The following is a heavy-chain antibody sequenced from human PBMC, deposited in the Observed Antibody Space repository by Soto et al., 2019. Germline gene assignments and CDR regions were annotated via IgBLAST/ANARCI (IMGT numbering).Heavy chain of an antibody. CDR1: GDAISNYY. CDR3: ARGTRALITSFFAY. V-gene: IGHV4-59*01. Sequence: PSETLSLTCSVSGDAISNYYWSWIRQTPGRGLEWIGSVHGSGSTDYNPSLKGRVIILLHTSKSQFSLNLRSATAADTATYYCARGTRALITSFFAYWGQGIPVTVSS. D-gene: IGHD3-10*01. J-gene: IGHJ4*02. CDR2: VHGSGST.